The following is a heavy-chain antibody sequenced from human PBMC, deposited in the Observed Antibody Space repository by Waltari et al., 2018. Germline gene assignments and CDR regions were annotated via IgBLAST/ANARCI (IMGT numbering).Heavy chain of an antibody. J-gene: IGHJ4*01. CDR2: ISSADYS. CDR1: GSHLSAYS. D-gene: IGHD2-21*01. CDR3: ARVIVYSDSPVCDF. Sequence: EGQLVESGGGLVNPGGSLRLAWAPSGSHLSAYSMTWVRQAPGKGLEWVSSISSADYSLDADSMKGRFIISRDNAKNSLYLQMNGLRGEDTAVYYCARVIVYSDSPVCDFWGQGTLVIVSS. V-gene: IGHV3-21*01.